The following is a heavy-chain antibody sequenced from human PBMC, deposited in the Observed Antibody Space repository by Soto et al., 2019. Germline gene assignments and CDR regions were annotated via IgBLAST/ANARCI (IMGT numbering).Heavy chain of an antibody. CDR3: ARDDHLEHGRWLNIDF. D-gene: IGHD5-12*01. CDR2: ISHSGASI. V-gene: IGHV3-48*03. J-gene: IGHJ4*02. Sequence: PGGSLRLSCAASGFTFSNYDMNWVRQAPGKGLEWVSYISHSGASIDYADSVRGRFTISRDNAKNSLYLQMNSLRAEDTAVYYCARDDHLEHGRWLNIDFWGQGTLVTVSS. CDR1: GFTFSNYD.